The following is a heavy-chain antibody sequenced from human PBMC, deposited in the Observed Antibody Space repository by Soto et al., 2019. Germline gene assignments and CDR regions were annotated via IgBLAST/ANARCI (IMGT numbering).Heavy chain of an antibody. V-gene: IGHV4-34*01. Sequence: ATLSLPCAVYGGSFSGYYWSWIRQPPGKGLEWIGEINHSGSTNYNPSLKSRVTISVDTSKNQFSLKLSSVTAADTAVYYCARRVGIFDYWGQGTLVTVSS. J-gene: IGHJ4*02. CDR3: ARRVGIFDY. CDR1: GGSFSGYY. CDR2: INHSGST.